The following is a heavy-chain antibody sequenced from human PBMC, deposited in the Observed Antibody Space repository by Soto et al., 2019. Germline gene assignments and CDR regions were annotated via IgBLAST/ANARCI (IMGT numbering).Heavy chain of an antibody. D-gene: IGHD4-17*01. Sequence: PSETLSLTCTVSGGSISSGGYYWSWIRQHPGKGLEWIGYIYYSGSTYYNPSLKSRVTISVDTSKNQFSLKLSSVTAADTAVYYCARDHLLDYGGNSHTYGMDVWGQGTTVTVSS. V-gene: IGHV4-31*03. CDR2: IYYSGST. J-gene: IGHJ6*02. CDR3: ARDHLLDYGGNSHTYGMDV. CDR1: GGSISSGGYY.